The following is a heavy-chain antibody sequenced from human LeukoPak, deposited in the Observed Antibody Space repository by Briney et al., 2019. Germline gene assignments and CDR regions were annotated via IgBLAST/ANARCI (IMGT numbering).Heavy chain of an antibody. V-gene: IGHV1-8*02. J-gene: IGHJ3*02. CDR3: ARRMHSSSWYVAFDI. CDR1: GYTFTSYG. Sequence: ASVKVSCKASGYTFTSYGISWVRQATGQGLEWMGWMNPNSGNTGYAQKFQDRVTMTRNTSIRTAYMELSSLRSEDTAVYYCARRMHSSSWYVAFDIWGQGTMVTVSS. CDR2: MNPNSGNT. D-gene: IGHD6-13*01.